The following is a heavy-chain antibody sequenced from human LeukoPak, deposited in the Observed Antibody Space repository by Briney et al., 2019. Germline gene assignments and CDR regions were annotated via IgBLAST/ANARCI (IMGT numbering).Heavy chain of an antibody. V-gene: IGHV4-34*01. Sequence: SETLSLTCAVYGGSFSDYSWNWIRQPPGKGLEWIGEITHSGSTNYNPSLKSRVSISLDPSKNQFSLKLKSVTAADTAVYFCARDKGWLQFDYWGQGTLVTVSS. CDR3: ARDKGWLQFDY. J-gene: IGHJ4*02. CDR2: ITHSGST. CDR1: GGSFSDYS. D-gene: IGHD5-24*01.